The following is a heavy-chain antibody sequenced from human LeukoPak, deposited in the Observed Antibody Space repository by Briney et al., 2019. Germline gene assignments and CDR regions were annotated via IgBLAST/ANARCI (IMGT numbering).Heavy chain of an antibody. Sequence: GGSLRLSCAASGFTFDDYAMHWVRQAPGKGLEWVSGISWNSGSIGYADSVKGRFTISRDNAKNSLYLQMNSLRAEDTALYYCAKDRAFTYYDCVWGRQGGAFDIWGQGTMVTVSS. J-gene: IGHJ3*02. CDR3: AKDRAFTYYDCVWGRQGGAFDI. V-gene: IGHV3-9*01. D-gene: IGHD3-16*01. CDR2: ISWNSGSI. CDR1: GFTFDDYA.